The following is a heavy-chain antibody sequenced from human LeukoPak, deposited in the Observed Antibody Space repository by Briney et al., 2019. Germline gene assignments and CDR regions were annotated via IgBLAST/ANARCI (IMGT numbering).Heavy chain of an antibody. CDR1: GFTFSSYW. Sequence: QAGGSLRLSCAASGFTFSSYWMGWVRQAPGKGLEWVANIKQDGSEKYYVDSVKGRFTISRDNAKNSLYLQMNSLRAEDTAVYYCARVVWFGELLHFDYWGQGTLVTVSS. CDR2: IKQDGSEK. CDR3: ARVVWFGELLHFDY. J-gene: IGHJ4*02. V-gene: IGHV3-7*03. D-gene: IGHD3-10*01.